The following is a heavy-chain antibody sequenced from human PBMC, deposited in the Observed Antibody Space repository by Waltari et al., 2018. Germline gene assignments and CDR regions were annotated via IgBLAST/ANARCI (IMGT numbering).Heavy chain of an antibody. Sequence: QVQLVESGGGVVQPGRSLRLSCAASGFTFSSYAMYWVRQAPGKGLEWVAVISYDGSNKYYTDSVKGRFTISRDNSKNTLYLQMNSLRAEDTAVYYCARDLFPYCGGDCYPDYWGQGTLVTVSS. CDR3: ARDLFPYCGGDCYPDY. J-gene: IGHJ4*02. D-gene: IGHD2-21*01. CDR1: GFTFSSYA. V-gene: IGHV3-30-3*01. CDR2: ISYDGSNK.